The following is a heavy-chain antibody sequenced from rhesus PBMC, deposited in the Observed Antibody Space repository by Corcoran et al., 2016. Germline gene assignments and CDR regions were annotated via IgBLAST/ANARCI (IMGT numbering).Heavy chain of an antibody. Sequence: QVQLQESGPGLVKPSETLSLTCAVSGGAISDYYYWRWIRQSPGKGLEWIGSLYGSTGGNYLNPSLKSLGTLSVDTSKNHCSLRLRAVTGADTAVYYCATLGGRSGWYGSDDSWGQGVLVTVSS. D-gene: IGHD6-31*01. CDR2: LYGSTGGN. CDR1: GGAISDYYY. CDR3: ATLGGRSGWYGSDDS. J-gene: IGHJ4*01. V-gene: IGHV4S14*01.